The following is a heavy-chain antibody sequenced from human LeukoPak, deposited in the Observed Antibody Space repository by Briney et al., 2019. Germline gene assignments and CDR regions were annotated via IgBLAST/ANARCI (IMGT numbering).Heavy chain of an antibody. Sequence: PSETLSLTCAVYGGSFSGYYWIWIRPPPGQGLEWIGEINHSRSTNYNPSLNSRATISVDTSKNQFSLKLSFVTAADTAVYYCASLYCSGGSCYLDYWGQGTLVTV. J-gene: IGHJ4*02. CDR3: ASLYCSGGSCYLDY. CDR2: INHSRST. D-gene: IGHD2-15*01. CDR1: GGSFSGYY. V-gene: IGHV4-34*01.